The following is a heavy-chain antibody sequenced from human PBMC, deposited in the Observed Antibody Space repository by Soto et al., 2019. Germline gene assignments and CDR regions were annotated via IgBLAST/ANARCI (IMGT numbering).Heavy chain of an antibody. D-gene: IGHD5-12*01. V-gene: IGHV4-61*08. Sequence: KPSETLSLTCTVSGGSISSGGYYWSWIRQPPGKGLEWIGYIYYSGSTNYNPSLKSRVTISVDTSKNQFSLKLSSVTAADTAVYFCARDHGDGYLYYFDYWGQGTLVTVSS. J-gene: IGHJ4*02. CDR1: GGSISSGGYY. CDR2: IYYSGST. CDR3: ARDHGDGYLYYFDY.